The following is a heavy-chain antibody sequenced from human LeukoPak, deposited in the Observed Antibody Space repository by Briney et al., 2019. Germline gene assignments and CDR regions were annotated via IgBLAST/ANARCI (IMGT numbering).Heavy chain of an antibody. V-gene: IGHV4-34*01. CDR3: ARGYYGSGSPTNWFDP. J-gene: IGHJ5*02. CDR2: INHSGST. D-gene: IGHD3-10*01. Sequence: PSETLSLTCAVYGGSFSGYYWSWIRQPPGKGLEWIGEINHSGSTNYNPSLKSRVTISVDRSKNQFSLKLSSVTAADTAVYYCARGYYGSGSPTNWFDPWGQGTLVTVSS. CDR1: GGSFSGYY.